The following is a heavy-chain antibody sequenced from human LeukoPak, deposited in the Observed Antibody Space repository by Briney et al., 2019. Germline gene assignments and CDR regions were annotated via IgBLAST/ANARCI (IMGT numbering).Heavy chain of an antibody. Sequence: ASVKVSCKVSGYTLTELSVHWVRQAPGKGLEWMGNFDPKDGDTIYAQRFQGRVTITADESTSTAYMELSSLRSEDTAVYYCARDQGGSGSYYKEPFDYWGQGTLVTVSS. CDR3: ARDQGGSGSYYKEPFDY. CDR2: FDPKDGDT. V-gene: IGHV1-24*01. CDR1: GYTLTELS. D-gene: IGHD3-10*01. J-gene: IGHJ4*02.